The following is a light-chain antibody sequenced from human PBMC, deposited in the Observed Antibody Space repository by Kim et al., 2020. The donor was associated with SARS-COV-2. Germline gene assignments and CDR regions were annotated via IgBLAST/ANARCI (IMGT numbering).Light chain of an antibody. CDR1: SSNDGTGYD. V-gene: IGLV1-40*01. CDR3: QSYDSSLSGSV. Sequence: RITICCTGSSSNDGTGYDLHWYQQLHGTAPKHLIYGNSNRPSGVPDRFSASKSGASASLAITGLQTEDEADYYCQSYDSSLSGSVFGGGTQLTVL. J-gene: IGLJ2*01. CDR2: GNS.